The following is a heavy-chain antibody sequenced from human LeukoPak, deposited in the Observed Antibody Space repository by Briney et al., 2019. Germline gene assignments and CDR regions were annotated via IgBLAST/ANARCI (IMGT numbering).Heavy chain of an antibody. V-gene: IGHV4-38-2*01. D-gene: IGHD2-2*01. CDR2: IYHSGST. Sequence: KPSETLSLTCAVSGYSISSGYYWGRIRQPPGKGLEWIGSIYHSGSTYYNPSLKSRVTISVDTSKNQFSLKLSSVTAADTAVYYCATIPIVVVPAAMGDYYYYYMDVWGKGTTVTVSS. CDR3: ATIPIVVVPAAMGDYYYYYMDV. CDR1: GYSISSGYY. J-gene: IGHJ6*03.